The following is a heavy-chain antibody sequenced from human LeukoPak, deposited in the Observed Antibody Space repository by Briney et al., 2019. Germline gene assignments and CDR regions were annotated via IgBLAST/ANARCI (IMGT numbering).Heavy chain of an antibody. CDR3: ARESPHSDY. J-gene: IGHJ4*02. D-gene: IGHD2-21*01. CDR1: GFTFSSYW. CDR2: IKTDGSST. V-gene: IGHV3-74*03. Sequence: GGSLRLSCAASGFTFSSYWMHWVRQAPGKGLVWVSRIKTDGSSTMYADSVKGRFTISRDNAKNTLYLQMNSLRAEDTAVYYCARESPHSDYWGQGTLVTVSS.